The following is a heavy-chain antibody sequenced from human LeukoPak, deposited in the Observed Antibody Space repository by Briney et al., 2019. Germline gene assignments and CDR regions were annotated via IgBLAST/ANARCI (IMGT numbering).Heavy chain of an antibody. Sequence: SETLSLTCTVSGGSISSSSYYWGWIRQPPGKGLEWIGSIYYSGSTYYNPSFKSRVTISVDTSKNQFSLKLSSVTAADTAVYYCAQGSGLDWYFDLWGRGTLVTVSS. V-gene: IGHV4-39*07. J-gene: IGHJ2*01. CDR1: GGSISSSSYY. D-gene: IGHD3-10*01. CDR3: AQGSGLDWYFDL. CDR2: IYYSGST.